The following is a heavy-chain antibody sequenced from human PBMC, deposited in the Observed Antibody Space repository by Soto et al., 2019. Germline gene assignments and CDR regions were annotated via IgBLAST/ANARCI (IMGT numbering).Heavy chain of an antibody. J-gene: IGHJ5*02. D-gene: IGHD6-19*01. Sequence: SETLSLTCTVSGGSISSYYWSWIRQPPGKGLDLIGYIFYSGSTIYNPSLKSRVTISVDTSKNQFSLKLSSVTAADTSVYYCARLRTIAVAGTHNWFDPWGQGTLVTVSS. CDR1: GGSISSYY. V-gene: IGHV4-59*08. CDR3: ARLRTIAVAGTHNWFDP. CDR2: IFYSGST.